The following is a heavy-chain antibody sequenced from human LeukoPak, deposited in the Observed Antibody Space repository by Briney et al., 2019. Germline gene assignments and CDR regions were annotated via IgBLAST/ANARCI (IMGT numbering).Heavy chain of an antibody. J-gene: IGHJ6*03. CDR2: IRYDGSNE. D-gene: IGHD2-15*01. Sequence: EGSLRLSCAASGFSFSGYGMHCVRQAPGKGLEWVAFIRYDGSNEYYADSVKGRFTISRDKSKNTLSLQMNGLRVEDTAVYYCAKVMPPGRIRFYSYYMDVWGKGTTVTVSS. CDR1: GFSFSGYG. CDR3: AKVMPPGRIRFYSYYMDV. V-gene: IGHV3-30*02.